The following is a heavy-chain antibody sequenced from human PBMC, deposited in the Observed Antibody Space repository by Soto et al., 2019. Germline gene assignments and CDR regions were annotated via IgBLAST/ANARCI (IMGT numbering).Heavy chain of an antibody. V-gene: IGHV4-61*01. D-gene: IGHD4-17*01. J-gene: IGHJ5*02. CDR2: IYYSGST. CDR1: GGSVSSGSYY. Sequence: QVQLQESGPGLVKPSETLSLTCTVSGGSVSSGSYYWSWIRQSPGKGLEWIGYIYYSGSTNSNPSLKSRVTRSVDTAKNQFSLKLSSVTAADTAVYYCARGLTTVTTWGQGTLVTVSS. CDR3: ARGLTTVTT.